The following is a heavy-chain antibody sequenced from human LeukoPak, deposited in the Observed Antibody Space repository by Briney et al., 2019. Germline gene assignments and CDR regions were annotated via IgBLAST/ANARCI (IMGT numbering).Heavy chain of an antibody. Sequence: GGSLRLSCAASGFTFSIYAMSWVRQSPGKGLEWVSSITAGGTTTYYEDSVKGRFTISRNNSKSTLYLQMNSLSAEDTALYYCAKLYGDYKHAFPLWGQGTMVTVSS. CDR3: AKLYGDYKHAFPL. J-gene: IGHJ3*01. CDR1: GFTFSIYA. D-gene: IGHD4-17*01. CDR2: ITAGGTTT. V-gene: IGHV3-23*01.